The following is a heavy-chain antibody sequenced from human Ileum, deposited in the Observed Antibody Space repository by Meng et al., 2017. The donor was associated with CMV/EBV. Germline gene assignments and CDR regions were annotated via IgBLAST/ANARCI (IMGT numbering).Heavy chain of an antibody. CDR1: GYTFTIKS. Sequence: QVQLVQAESELKKPGASVSVCCKASGYTFTIKSFIWVRPAPGRGPEWMGWINTNSGQPYYVRKFTGRFVFSLETSVNTAYLEIDSLRAEDTAVYCCARDGSGERYFDYWGQGTLVTVSS. V-gene: IGHV7-4-1*01. J-gene: IGHJ4*02. D-gene: IGHD3-10*01. CDR3: ARDGSGERYFDY. CDR2: INTNSGQP.